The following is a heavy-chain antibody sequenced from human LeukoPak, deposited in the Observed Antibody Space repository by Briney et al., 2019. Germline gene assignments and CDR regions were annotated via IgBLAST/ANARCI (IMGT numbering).Heavy chain of an antibody. CDR1: GGSISSYY. Sequence: PSETLSLTCTVSGGSISSYYWSWIRQPPGKGLEWIGYIYYSGGTNYNPSLKSRVTISLDKSKNQFSLKLYSVTAADTAVYYCARASHDYGDYSHFDYWGQGTLVTVSS. J-gene: IGHJ4*02. CDR3: ARASHDYGDYSHFDY. CDR2: IYYSGGT. D-gene: IGHD4-17*01. V-gene: IGHV4-59*12.